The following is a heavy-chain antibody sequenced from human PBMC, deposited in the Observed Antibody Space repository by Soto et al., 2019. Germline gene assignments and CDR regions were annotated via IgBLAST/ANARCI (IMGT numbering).Heavy chain of an antibody. D-gene: IGHD2-8*01. CDR3: VRANRLDY. CDR2: VSVGNRKT. CDR1: GYTFINYG. J-gene: IGHJ4*02. V-gene: IGHV1-18*01. Sequence: ASVKVACKASGYTFINYGISWVRQAPGQGLEWMGWVSVGNRKTSYAQKFRGRVTITTDTSASTAYMELSSLRSDDTAVYYSVRANRLDYWGQGTLVTVSS.